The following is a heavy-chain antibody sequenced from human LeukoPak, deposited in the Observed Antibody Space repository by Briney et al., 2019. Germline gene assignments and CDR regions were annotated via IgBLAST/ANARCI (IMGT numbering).Heavy chain of an antibody. CDR2: ISYDGSNK. J-gene: IGHJ6*04. V-gene: IGHV3-30*03. Sequence: GGSLRLSCAASGFTFSSYGMHWVRQAPGKGLEWVAVISYDGSNKYYADSVKGRFTISRDNSKNTLYLQMNSLRAEDTAVYYCARVSDYYGSGSYLVTYGMDVWGKGTTVTVSS. CDR1: GFTFSSYG. D-gene: IGHD3-10*01. CDR3: ARVSDYYGSGSYLVTYGMDV.